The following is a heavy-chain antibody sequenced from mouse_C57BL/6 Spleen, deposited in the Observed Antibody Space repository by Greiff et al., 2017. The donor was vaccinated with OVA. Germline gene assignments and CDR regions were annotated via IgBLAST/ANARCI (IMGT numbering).Heavy chain of an antibody. CDR1: GYTFTSYG. CDR2: IYPRSGNT. Sequence: VQLQQSGAELARPGASVKLSCKASGYTFTSYGISWVKQRTGQGLEWIGEIYPRSGNTYYNEKFKGKATLTADKSSSTAYMELRSLTSEDSAVDFCAREGDYGYWYFDVWGTGTTVTVSS. J-gene: IGHJ1*03. V-gene: IGHV1-81*01. D-gene: IGHD2-4*01. CDR3: AREGDYGYWYFDV.